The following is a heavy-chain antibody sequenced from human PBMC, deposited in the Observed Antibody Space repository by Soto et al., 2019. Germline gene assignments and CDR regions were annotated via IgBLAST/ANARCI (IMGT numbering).Heavy chain of an antibody. D-gene: IGHD1-26*01. V-gene: IGHV4-59*01. J-gene: IGHJ6*02. Sequence: SETLSLTCTVSGGSISSYYWSWIRQPPGKGLERIGYIYYSGSTNYNPSLKSRVTISVDTSKNQFSLKLSSVTAADTAVYYCARDSFEVGATGLYYYYGMDVWGQGTTVTVSS. CDR2: IYYSGST. CDR3: ARDSFEVGATGLYYYYGMDV. CDR1: GGSISSYY.